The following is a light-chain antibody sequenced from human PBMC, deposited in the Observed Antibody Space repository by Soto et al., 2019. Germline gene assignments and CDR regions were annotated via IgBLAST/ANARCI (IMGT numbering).Light chain of an antibody. J-gene: IGKJ1*01. CDR3: QQYNNWPRT. Sequence: EIAMTQSPATLSVSPGGRGTLSCRASQSVGSNLAWYQQKRGQAPRVXIYGASTRATGIQARFICSGAGTECTRTISSLQSEDVAVDYCQQYNNWPRTFGQGTKVDIK. CDR1: QSVGSN. V-gene: IGKV3-15*01. CDR2: GAS.